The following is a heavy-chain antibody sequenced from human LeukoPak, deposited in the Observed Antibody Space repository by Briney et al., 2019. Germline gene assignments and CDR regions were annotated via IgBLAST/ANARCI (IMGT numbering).Heavy chain of an antibody. D-gene: IGHD6-13*01. CDR2: INWNGGST. CDR3: ARQRWPRSIAAAGTVYFQH. V-gene: IGHV3-20*04. J-gene: IGHJ1*01. CDR1: GFTFDDYG. Sequence: AGGSLRLSCAASGFTFDDYGMSWVRQAPGKGLEWVSGINWNGGSTGYADSVKGRFTISRDNAKNSLYLQMNSLRAEDTALYYCARQRWPRSIAAAGTVYFQHWGQGTLVTVSS.